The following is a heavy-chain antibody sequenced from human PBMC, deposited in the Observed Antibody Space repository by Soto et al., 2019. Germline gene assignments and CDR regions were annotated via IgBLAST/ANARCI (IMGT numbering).Heavy chain of an antibody. CDR2: INAGNGNT. J-gene: IGHJ4*02. CDR1: GYTFTSYA. CDR3: ARHGSAWDY. V-gene: IGHV1-3*05. Sequence: QVQLVQSGAEEKKPGASVKVSCKASGYTFTSYAMHWVRQAPGQRLEWMGWINAGNGNTKYSQKFQGRVTITRDTPGSTAYMELSSLRSEDTAVYYCARHGSAWDYWGQGPLVTVSS. D-gene: IGHD6-19*01.